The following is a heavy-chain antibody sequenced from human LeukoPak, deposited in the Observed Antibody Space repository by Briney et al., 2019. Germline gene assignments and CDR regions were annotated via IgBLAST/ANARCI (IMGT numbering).Heavy chain of an antibody. V-gene: IGHV4-4*07. Sequence: PSETLSLTCTVSGGSISSYYWSWIRQPAGKGLEWIGRIYTSGSTNYNPSLKSRVTMSVDTSKNQFSLKLSSVTAADTAVYYCARDSITFCDFWSGYSNWFDPWGQGTLVTVSS. CDR3: ARDSITFCDFWSGYSNWFDP. CDR1: GGSISSYY. CDR2: IYTSGST. D-gene: IGHD3-3*01. J-gene: IGHJ5*02.